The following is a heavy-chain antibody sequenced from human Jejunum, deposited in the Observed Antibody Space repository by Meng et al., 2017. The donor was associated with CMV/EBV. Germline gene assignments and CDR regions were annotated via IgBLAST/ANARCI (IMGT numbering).Heavy chain of an antibody. V-gene: IGHV3-21*01. CDR3: ARFAQGYCSSTSCSSRDY. CDR2: ISSSSSYI. D-gene: IGHD2-2*01. CDR1: FSSYG. J-gene: IGHJ4*02. Sequence: FSSYGMNWVRQAPGKGLECVSSISSSSSYIYYADSVKGRFTISRDNAKNSLYLQMNSLRAEDTAVYYCARFAQGYCSSTSCSSRDYWGQGTLVTVSS.